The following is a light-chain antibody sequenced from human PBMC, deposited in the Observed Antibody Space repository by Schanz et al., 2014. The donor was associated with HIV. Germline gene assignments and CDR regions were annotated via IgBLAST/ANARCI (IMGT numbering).Light chain of an antibody. J-gene: IGLJ2*01. Sequence: QSVLTQPPSASGNPEQGVTISCSGRESNLGSNTVNWYQHLPGSAPKLLIYYDNQRPSGVPDRFSGSKSGTSASLAISGLQSEDEADYYCAAWDDSLTGVVFGGGTKPTVL. CDR1: ESNLGSNT. CDR3: AAWDDSLTGVV. V-gene: IGLV1-44*01. CDR2: YDN.